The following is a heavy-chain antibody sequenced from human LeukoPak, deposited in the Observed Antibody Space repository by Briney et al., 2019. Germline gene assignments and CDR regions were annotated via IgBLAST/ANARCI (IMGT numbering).Heavy chain of an antibody. Sequence: PSETLSLTCAVSGGSISSGGYSWSWIRQPPGKGLEWIGYIYHSGSTYYNPSLKSRVTISVDRSKNQFSPKLSSVTAADTAVYYCARALVRGAPRVWFDPWGQGTLVTVSS. CDR1: GGSISSGGYS. D-gene: IGHD3-10*01. CDR2: IYHSGST. CDR3: ARALVRGAPRVWFDP. V-gene: IGHV4-30-2*01. J-gene: IGHJ5*02.